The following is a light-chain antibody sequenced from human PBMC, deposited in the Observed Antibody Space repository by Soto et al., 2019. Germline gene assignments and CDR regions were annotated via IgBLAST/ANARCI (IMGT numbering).Light chain of an antibody. CDR2: DVS. CDR1: SSDVGGYNY. CDR3: RSYTSSSTWM. J-gene: IGLJ3*02. V-gene: IGLV2-14*01. Sequence: QSALTQPASVSGSPAQSITISCTGTSSDVGGYNYVSWYQQHPGKAPKLMIYDVSNRPSGVSDRFSGSKSGNTASLTISGLQAEDEADYYCRSYTSSSTWMFGGGTKLTVL.